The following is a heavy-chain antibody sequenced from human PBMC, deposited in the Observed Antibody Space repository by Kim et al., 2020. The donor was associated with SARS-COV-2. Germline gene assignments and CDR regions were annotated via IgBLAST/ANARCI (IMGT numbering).Heavy chain of an antibody. V-gene: IGHV1-18*01. D-gene: IGHD3-22*01. CDR3: ARDLSEVTMLVVARDDAFDI. J-gene: IGHJ3*02. Sequence: ASVKVSCKASGYTFTSYGISWVRQAPGQGLEWMGWISAYNGNTNYAQKLQGRVTMTTDTSTSTAYMELRSLRSDDTAVDYCARDLSEVTMLVVARDDAFDIWGQGTMVTVSS. CDR1: GYTFTSYG. CDR2: ISAYNGNT.